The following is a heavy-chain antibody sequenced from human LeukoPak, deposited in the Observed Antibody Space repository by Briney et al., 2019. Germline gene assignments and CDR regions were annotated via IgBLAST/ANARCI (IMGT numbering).Heavy chain of an antibody. J-gene: IGHJ4*02. V-gene: IGHV1-46*01. Sequence: ASVKVSCKASGYTFTINYIHWVRQAPGQGLEWMGMIYPRDGSTSYAQKFQGKVTVTRDTSTSTVHMELSGLRSEDTAVYYCARDQEGFDYWGQGTLVTVSS. CDR1: GYTFTINY. CDR3: ARDQEGFDY. CDR2: IYPRDGST.